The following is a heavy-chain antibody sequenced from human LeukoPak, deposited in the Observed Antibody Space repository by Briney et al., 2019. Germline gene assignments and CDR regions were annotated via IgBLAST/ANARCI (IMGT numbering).Heavy chain of an antibody. CDR3: ARDLEDYDFWSGHYAFDI. V-gene: IGHV4-4*07. CDR2: IYTSGST. CDR1: GGSISSYY. Sequence: PSETLSLTCTVSGGSISSYYWSWIRQLAGKGLEWIGRIYTSGSTNYNPSLKSRVTMSVDTSKNQFSLKLSSVTAADTAVYYCARDLEDYDFWSGHYAFDIWGQGTMVTVSS. J-gene: IGHJ3*02. D-gene: IGHD3-3*01.